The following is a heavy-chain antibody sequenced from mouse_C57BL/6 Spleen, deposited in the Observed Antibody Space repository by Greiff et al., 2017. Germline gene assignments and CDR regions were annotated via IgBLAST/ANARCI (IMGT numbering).Heavy chain of an antibody. Sequence: EVQRVESGGGLVKPGGSLKLSCAASGFTFSDYGMHWVRQAPEKGLEWVAYISSGSSTIYYADTVKGRFTISRDNAKNTLFLQMTSLRSEDTAMYYCAKGIDGYYAAYWGQGTLVTVSA. CDR1: GFTFSDYG. V-gene: IGHV5-17*01. CDR2: ISSGSSTI. D-gene: IGHD2-3*01. CDR3: AKGIDGYYAAY. J-gene: IGHJ3*01.